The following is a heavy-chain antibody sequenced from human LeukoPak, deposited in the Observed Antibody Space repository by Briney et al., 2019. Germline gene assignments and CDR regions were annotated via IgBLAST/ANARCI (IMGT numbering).Heavy chain of an antibody. CDR1: GYTFTGYY. Sequence: ASVKVSCKASGYTFTGYYMHWVRQAPGQGLEWMGWINPNSGGTNYAQKFQGRVTMTRDTSISTAYMELSRLRSDDTAVYYCARGDDSSGYHPYYYYYYMDVWGKGTTVTVSS. J-gene: IGHJ6*03. CDR2: INPNSGGT. V-gene: IGHV1-2*02. CDR3: ARGDDSSGYHPYYYYYYMDV. D-gene: IGHD3-22*01.